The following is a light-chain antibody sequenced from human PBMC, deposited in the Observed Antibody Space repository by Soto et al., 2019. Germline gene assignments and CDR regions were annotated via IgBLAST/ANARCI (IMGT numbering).Light chain of an antibody. V-gene: IGKV1-9*01. CDR1: QGINIF. Sequence: DIPLTQSPSFLSASVGDRVTITCRASQGINIFLAWFQQKPGKAPNLLISAASTLQSGVPSRFSGSGSETEFTLTITSLQPKDSATYYCQQRNSYPRTFGQGTKVEIK. CDR2: AAS. CDR3: QQRNSYPRT. J-gene: IGKJ2*01.